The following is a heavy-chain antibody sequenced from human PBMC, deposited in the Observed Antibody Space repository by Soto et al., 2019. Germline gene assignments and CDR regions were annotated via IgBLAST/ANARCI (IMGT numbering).Heavy chain of an antibody. CDR1: GGTINNYY. J-gene: IGHJ5*02. V-gene: IGHV4-39*02. Sequence: PSETLSLTCTVSGGTINNYYWGWIRQPPGKGLEWIGSIYYSGSTYYNPSLKSRVTISVYTSKSHFSLKLSSVSVAVMAVYYCARRRHTAAVFDPWGKGNLVTVSS. D-gene: IGHD6-13*01. CDR3: ARRRHTAAVFDP. CDR2: IYYSGST.